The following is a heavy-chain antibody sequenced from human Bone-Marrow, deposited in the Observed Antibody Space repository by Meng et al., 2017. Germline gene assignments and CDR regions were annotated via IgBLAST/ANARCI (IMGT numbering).Heavy chain of an antibody. D-gene: IGHD5-18*01. V-gene: IGHV3-30*01. Sequence: GESLKISCAASGFTFSSYAMHWVRQAPGKGLEWVAVISYDGSNKYYADSVKGRFTISRDNSKNTLYLQMNSLRAEDTAVYYCAREFRYGYSYGYSGYYFDYWGQGTLVTVSS. J-gene: IGHJ4*02. CDR2: ISYDGSNK. CDR1: GFTFSSYA. CDR3: AREFRYGYSYGYSGYYFDY.